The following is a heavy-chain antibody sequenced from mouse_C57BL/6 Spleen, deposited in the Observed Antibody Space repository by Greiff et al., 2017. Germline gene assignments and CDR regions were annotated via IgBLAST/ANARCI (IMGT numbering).Heavy chain of an antibody. Sequence: EAGGGLVQPKGSLKLSCAASGFSFNTYAMNWVRQAPGKGLEWVARIRSKSNNYATYYADSVKDRFTISRDDSESMLYLQMNNLKTEDTAMYYCVRNDYTWCAYWGQGTLVTVSA. CDR3: VRNDYTWCAY. V-gene: IGHV10-1*01. CDR1: GFSFNTYA. J-gene: IGHJ3*01. D-gene: IGHD2-4*01. CDR2: IRSKSNNYAT.